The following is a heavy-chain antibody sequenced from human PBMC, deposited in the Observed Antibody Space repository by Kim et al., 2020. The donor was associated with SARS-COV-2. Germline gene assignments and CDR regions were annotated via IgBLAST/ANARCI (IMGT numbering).Heavy chain of an antibody. CDR2: IYYSGST. V-gene: IGHV4-59*13. D-gene: IGHD2-21*02. Sequence: SETLSLTCTVSGGSISSYYWSWIRQPPGKGLEWIGYIYYSGSTNYNPSLKSGVTISVDTSKNQFSLKLSSVTAADTAVYYCARDLAVVTPTAALFDIWGQGTMVTVSS. J-gene: IGHJ3*02. CDR1: GGSISSYY. CDR3: ARDLAVVTPTAALFDI.